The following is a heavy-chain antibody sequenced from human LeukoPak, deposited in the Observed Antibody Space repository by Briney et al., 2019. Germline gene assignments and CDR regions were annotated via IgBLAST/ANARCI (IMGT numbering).Heavy chain of an antibody. CDR3: ARVGSSGYPIDY. CDR1: GFTFSDYY. Sequence: GGSLRLSCAASGFTFSDYYMSWIRQAPGKGLECVSYISSSGSTINYADSVKGRFTISRDSAKKSLFLQMNSLRAEDTAVYYCARVGSSGYPIDYWGQGTLVTASS. J-gene: IGHJ4*02. CDR2: ISSSGSTI. V-gene: IGHV3-11*01. D-gene: IGHD3-22*01.